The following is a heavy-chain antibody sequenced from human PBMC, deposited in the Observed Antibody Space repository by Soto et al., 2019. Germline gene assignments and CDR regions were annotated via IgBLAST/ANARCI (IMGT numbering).Heavy chain of an antibody. CDR3: ARAASYSSGWPPFDS. J-gene: IGHJ4*02. CDR1: GGTFSSYA. V-gene: IGHV1-69*01. Sequence: QVQLVQSGAEVKKPGSSVKVSCKASGGTFSSYAISWVRQAPGQGLEWLGAIIPIFGKANYAQKFQGRVTITADESTSTAYMELSSLRSEDTAVYYCARAASYSSGWPPFDSWGQGTLVTVSS. D-gene: IGHD6-19*01. CDR2: IIPIFGKA.